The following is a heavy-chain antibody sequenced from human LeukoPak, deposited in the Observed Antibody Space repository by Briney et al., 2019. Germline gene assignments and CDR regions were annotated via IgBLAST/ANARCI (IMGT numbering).Heavy chain of an antibody. V-gene: IGHV3-30-3*01. CDR2: ISYDGSNK. D-gene: IGHD5-24*01. J-gene: IGHJ4*02. Sequence: PGGSLRLSCAASGFRFNSYAMHWVRQAPGKGLEWVAVISYDGSNKYYADSVKGRFTISRDNSKNTLYLQMNSLRAEDTAVYYCARDSAWEWLPDYYFDYWGQGTLVTVSS. CDR1: GFRFNSYA. CDR3: ARDSAWEWLPDYYFDY.